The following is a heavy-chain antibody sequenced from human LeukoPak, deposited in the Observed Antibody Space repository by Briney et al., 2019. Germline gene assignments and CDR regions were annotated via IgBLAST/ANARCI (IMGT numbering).Heavy chain of an antibody. CDR1: GYTFTSYY. CDR3: ARVGGWLAYFDY. CDR2: INPSGGST. D-gene: IGHD6-19*01. Sequence: ASVNVSCKASGYTFTSYYMHWVRQAPGQGLEWMGIINPSGGSTSYAQKFQGRVTMTRDTSTSTVYMELSSLRSEDTAVYYCARVGGWLAYFDYWGQGTLVTVSS. V-gene: IGHV1-46*01. J-gene: IGHJ4*02.